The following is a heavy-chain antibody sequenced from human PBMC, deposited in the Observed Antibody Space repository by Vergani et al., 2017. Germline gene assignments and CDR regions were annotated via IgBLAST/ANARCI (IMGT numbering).Heavy chain of an antibody. CDR1: GGSISSSSYY. D-gene: IGHD3-3*01. Sequence: QLQLQESGPRLVKPSETLSLTCTVSGGSISSSSYYWGWIRQPPGKGLEWIGSIYYSGSTYYNPSLKSRVTISVDTSKNQFSLKLSSVTAADTAVYYCARDPADYDFWSGYYFGAFDIWGQGTMVTVSS. CDR2: IYYSGST. J-gene: IGHJ3*02. V-gene: IGHV4-39*07. CDR3: ARDPADYDFWSGYYFGAFDI.